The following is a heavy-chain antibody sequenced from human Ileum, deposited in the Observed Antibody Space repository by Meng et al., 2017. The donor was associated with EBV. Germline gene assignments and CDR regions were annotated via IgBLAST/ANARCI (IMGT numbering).Heavy chain of an antibody. Sequence: QSQLSQSGAEVKKPGASVKLSCKASGYTFSNYAIHWVRQAPGQRPEWMGWINAGNGNTKYSQKFQGRVTITRNTPASTVYMDVRSLRSEDTAVYFCARVERGVKFDKWGQGTLVTVSS. D-gene: IGHD2-21*01. V-gene: IGHV1-3*01. J-gene: IGHJ4*01. CDR3: ARVERGVKFDK. CDR1: GYTFSNYA. CDR2: INAGNGNT.